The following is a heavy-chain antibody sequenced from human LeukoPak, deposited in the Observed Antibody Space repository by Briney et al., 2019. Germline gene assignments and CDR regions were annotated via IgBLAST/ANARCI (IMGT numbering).Heavy chain of an antibody. J-gene: IGHJ4*02. D-gene: IGHD2-15*01. V-gene: IGHV4-59*08. CDR3: ARHRGAYCSGGNCYSSYYFDY. Sequence: PSETLSLTCTVSGGSISSYYWSWIRQPPGKGLEWVAYIYYSGSTSYNPSLKSRVTISVDTSKKQFSLRLSAVTAADTPVYYCARHRGAYCSGGNCYSSYYFDYWGQGTLVTVSS. CDR2: IYYSGST. CDR1: GGSISSYY.